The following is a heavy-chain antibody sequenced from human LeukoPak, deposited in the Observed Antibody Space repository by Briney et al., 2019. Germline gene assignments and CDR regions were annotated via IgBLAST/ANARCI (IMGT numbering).Heavy chain of an antibody. Sequence: GGSLRLSCAASGFTFSSYSMNWVRQAPGKGLEWVSSISSSSSYIYYADSVKGRLTISRDNAKNSLYLQMNSLRAEDTAVYYCARVFYCSSASCQMSYYYYGMDVWGQGTTVTVSS. CDR2: ISSSSSYI. J-gene: IGHJ6*02. V-gene: IGHV3-21*01. CDR1: GFTFSSYS. D-gene: IGHD2-2*01. CDR3: ARVFYCSSASCQMSYYYYGMDV.